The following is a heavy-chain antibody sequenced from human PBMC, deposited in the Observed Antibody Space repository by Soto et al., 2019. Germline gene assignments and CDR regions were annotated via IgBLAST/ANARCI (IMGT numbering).Heavy chain of an antibody. V-gene: IGHV2-70*11. CDR3: ARGRWEHPYYDFWSGYYD. D-gene: IGHD3-3*01. Sequence: SGPTLVNPTQTLTLTCTFSGFSLSTRGMCVSWIRQPPGKALEWLARIDWDDDKYYSTSLKTRLTISKDTSKNQVVLTMTNMDPVDTATYYCARGRWEHPYYDFWSGYYDWGQGTLVTVSS. J-gene: IGHJ4*02. CDR2: IDWDDDK. CDR1: GFSLSTRGMC.